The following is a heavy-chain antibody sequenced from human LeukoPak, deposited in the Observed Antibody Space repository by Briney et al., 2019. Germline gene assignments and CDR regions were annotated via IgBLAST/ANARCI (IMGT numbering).Heavy chain of an antibody. CDR1: GFTFSSYW. CDR3: VSPGGLYNWFDP. CDR2: INSDGSST. D-gene: IGHD3-16*01. Sequence: GGSLRLSCAASGFTFSSYWMHWVRQAPGKGLVWVSRINSDGSSTSYADSVKGRFTTSRDNAKNTLYLQMNSLRAEDTAVYYCVSPGGLYNWFDPWGQGTLVTVSS. V-gene: IGHV3-74*01. J-gene: IGHJ5*02.